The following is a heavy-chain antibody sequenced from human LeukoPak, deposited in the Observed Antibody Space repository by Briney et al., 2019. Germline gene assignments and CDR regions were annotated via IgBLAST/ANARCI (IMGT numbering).Heavy chain of an antibody. Sequence: GGSLRLSCVASGFIFSNYWMSWVRQVPGKGLEWVANMKQDGREKYLVDSVKGRFTISRDNAKNSVYLQMNSLTDEDTGVYYCARASYYYYYYMDVWGKGTTVTVSS. CDR3: ARASYYYYYYMDV. D-gene: IGHD2-2*01. CDR1: GFIFSNYW. J-gene: IGHJ6*03. V-gene: IGHV3-7*01. CDR2: MKQDGREK.